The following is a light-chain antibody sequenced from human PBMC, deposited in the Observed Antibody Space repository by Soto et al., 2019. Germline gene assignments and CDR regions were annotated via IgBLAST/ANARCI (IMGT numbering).Light chain of an antibody. CDR3: QQYGSSPVT. J-gene: IGKJ1*01. V-gene: IGKV3-20*01. CDR2: GAC. Sequence: EIVLTQSPGTLSLSPGERATLSCRASQSVSSSYLAWYQQKPGQAPRILIYGACSRATGIPDRFSGSGSGTDFTLTISRLGPEDFAVYYCQQYGSSPVTFGQGTKVEIK. CDR1: QSVSSSY.